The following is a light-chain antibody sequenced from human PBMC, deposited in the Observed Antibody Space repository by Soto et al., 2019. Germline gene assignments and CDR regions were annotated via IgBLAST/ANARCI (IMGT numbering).Light chain of an antibody. CDR1: QRVASN. CDR3: QQYYSTRT. J-gene: IGKJ1*01. Sequence: EIVMTQSPATLTVSPGERATLSCRASQRVASNLAWYQQKPGQAPRLLIYGASTRATGIPARFSGSGSGTEFTLAISSLQSEDFAVYYCQQYYSTRTFGQGTKVEIK. CDR2: GAS. V-gene: IGKV3-15*01.